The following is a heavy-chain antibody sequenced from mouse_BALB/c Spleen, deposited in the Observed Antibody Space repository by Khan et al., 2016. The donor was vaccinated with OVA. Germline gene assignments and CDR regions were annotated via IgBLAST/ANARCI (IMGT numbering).Heavy chain of an antibody. CDR2: ISYSGST. Sequence: EVKLLESGPGLVKPSQSLSLTCTVTGYSITSNYAWNWIRQFPGNKLEWMGYISYSGSTSYNPSLKSRIPITRANSKNQFFLQLNSVTTEDTATDFCSRENYYGYAVDYWGQGTSVTVSS. V-gene: IGHV3-2*02. J-gene: IGHJ4*01. CDR1: GYSITSNYA. CDR3: SRENYYGYAVDY. D-gene: IGHD1-1*01.